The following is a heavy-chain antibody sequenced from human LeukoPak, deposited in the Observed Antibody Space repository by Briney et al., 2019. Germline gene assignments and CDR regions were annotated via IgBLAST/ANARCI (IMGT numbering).Heavy chain of an antibody. CDR1: GFXFSSYG. CDR3: ARPGVVVAAPLV. Sequence: GRSLRLSCGASGFXFSSYGIHWVRQAPGKGLEWVAVIWYDGSNEYYADSVKGRFTISRDNSKNTLYLQMNSLRAEDTAVYYCARPGVVVAAPLVWGQGTLVTVSS. V-gene: IGHV3-33*01. D-gene: IGHD2-15*01. J-gene: IGHJ4*02. CDR2: IWYDGSNE.